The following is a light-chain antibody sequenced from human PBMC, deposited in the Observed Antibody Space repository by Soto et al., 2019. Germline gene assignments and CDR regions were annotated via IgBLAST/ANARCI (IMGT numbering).Light chain of an antibody. Sequence: EIVLTQSPATLSLSPGERATLSCGASQSVRTALAWYQQKPGQAPRLLIYDASTRATGIPARFSGSGSGTDFPLTISNLESEDFAVYYCQQRTDWPTITFGLGTRLEIK. CDR1: QSVRTA. CDR3: QQRTDWPTIT. V-gene: IGKV3-11*01. CDR2: DAS. J-gene: IGKJ5*01.